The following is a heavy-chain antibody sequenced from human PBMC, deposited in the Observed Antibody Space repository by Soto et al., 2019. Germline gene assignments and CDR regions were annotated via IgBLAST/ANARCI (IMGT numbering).Heavy chain of an antibody. D-gene: IGHD1-26*01. CDR1: GSTFNNFA. V-gene: IGHV1-69*06. J-gene: IGHJ4*02. CDR3: ARAIKRWEVNYYFDF. CDR2: IVVDSNTA. Sequence: QVVLLQSGAEVKEPGSSVRVSCQVSGSTFNNFAFSWVRQAPGHGPEWMGGIVVDSNTAEYSQRFQHRVKITADTSTDTLYMELGSLTFEDTAVYYCARAIKRWEVNYYFDFWGQGTLVTVSS.